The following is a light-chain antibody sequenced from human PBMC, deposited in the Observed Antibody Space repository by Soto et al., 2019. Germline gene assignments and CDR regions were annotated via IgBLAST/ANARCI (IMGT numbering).Light chain of an antibody. CDR2: DNN. Sequence: QSVLTQPPSVSAAPGQKVTISCFGSSSNIGNNYVSWYQQLPGTAPKLLIYDNNKRPSGIPDRFSGSKFGTSATLGITGLQTGDEADYYCGTWDSSLSANWVFGGGTKLTVL. CDR3: GTWDSSLSANWV. J-gene: IGLJ3*02. V-gene: IGLV1-51*01. CDR1: SSNIGNNY.